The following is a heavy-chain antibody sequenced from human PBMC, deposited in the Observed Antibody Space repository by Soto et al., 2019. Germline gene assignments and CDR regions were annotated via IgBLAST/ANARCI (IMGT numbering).Heavy chain of an antibody. CDR3: ARDHPNYDNNAYYYFYWFDP. Sequence: QGQLVQSGAEVKKPGASVKISCKASGYTFSRYGVHWVRQAPGQRLEWMGCINAGNGDTKYSQMFQGRVTITRDTSASTAYLVLSSLRSEDTAVYYCARDHPNYDNNAYYYFYWFDPWGQGTLVTVSS. D-gene: IGHD3-22*01. J-gene: IGHJ5*02. CDR2: INAGNGDT. V-gene: IGHV1-3*01. CDR1: GYTFSRYG.